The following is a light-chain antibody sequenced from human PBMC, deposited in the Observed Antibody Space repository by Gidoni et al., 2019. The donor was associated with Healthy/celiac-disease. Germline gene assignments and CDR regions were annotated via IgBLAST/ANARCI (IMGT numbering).Light chain of an antibody. CDR1: SSDVGGYNL. V-gene: IGLV2-23*02. CDR2: EVS. Sequence: QSALTQPASVSGSPGPSFTISCTGTSSDVGGYNLVSWYQQHPGKAPKIIIYEVSTWPPGVSNRCAGSKSGNTASLTISGLQAEDEADYYCCSYAGSSSYVFGTGTRVTVL. J-gene: IGLJ1*01. CDR3: CSYAGSSSYV.